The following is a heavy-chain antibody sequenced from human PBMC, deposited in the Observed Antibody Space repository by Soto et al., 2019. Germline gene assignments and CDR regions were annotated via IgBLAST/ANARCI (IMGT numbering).Heavy chain of an antibody. CDR3: ARTRDYGSGSVNWFDP. Sequence: SETLSLTCTVSGDSISSGDYYWSWIRQPPGKGLEWIGSIYYSGSTYYNPSLKSRVTISVDTSKNQFSLKLSSVTAADTAVYYCARTRDYGSGSVNWFDPWGQGTLVTVSS. CDR1: GDSISSGDYY. J-gene: IGHJ5*02. CDR2: IYYSGST. D-gene: IGHD3-10*01. V-gene: IGHV4-39*01.